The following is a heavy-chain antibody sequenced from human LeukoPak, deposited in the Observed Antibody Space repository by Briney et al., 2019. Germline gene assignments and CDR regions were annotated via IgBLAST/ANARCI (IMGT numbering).Heavy chain of an antibody. Sequence: SETLSLTCTVSGASMSSYYWAWIRQPAGKGLEWIGRIYGSGSTNYKPSLQRRVTMSIDTSENQFSLNLTSVTAADTATYYCATFKYDSWFFDNWGQGTLVTVSS. CDR1: GASMSSYY. CDR3: ATFKYDSWFFDN. J-gene: IGHJ4*02. CDR2: IYGSGST. D-gene: IGHD3-16*01. V-gene: IGHV4-4*07.